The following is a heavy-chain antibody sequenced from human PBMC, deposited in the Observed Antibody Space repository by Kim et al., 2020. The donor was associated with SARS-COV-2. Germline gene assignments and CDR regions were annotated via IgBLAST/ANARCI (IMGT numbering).Heavy chain of an antibody. V-gene: IGHV4-31*02. Sequence: NPSLTSRVTISVATSKSQFSPKLSSVTAADTAVYYCARSRGSSGYYPFDSWGQGTLVTVSS. CDR3: ARSRGSSGYYPFDS. D-gene: IGHD3-22*01. J-gene: IGHJ4*02.